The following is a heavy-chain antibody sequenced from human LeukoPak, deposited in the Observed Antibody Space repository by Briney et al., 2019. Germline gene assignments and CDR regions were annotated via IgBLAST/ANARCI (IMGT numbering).Heavy chain of an antibody. CDR1: GFTFDEYG. D-gene: IGHD5-12*01. Sequence: PGGSLRLSCAASGFTFDEYGMSWVRQAPGKGLEWVSGIKWNGAGTGYADSVKGRYTISRDNAKNSLYLQMNSLRVEDTALYYCARVSGNGLDYFYYMDVWGKGTTVTVSS. V-gene: IGHV3-20*04. CDR3: ARVSGNGLDYFYYMDV. J-gene: IGHJ6*03. CDR2: IKWNGAGT.